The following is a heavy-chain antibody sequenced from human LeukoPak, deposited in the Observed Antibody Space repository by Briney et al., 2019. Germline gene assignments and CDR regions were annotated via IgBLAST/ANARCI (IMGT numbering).Heavy chain of an antibody. Sequence: PSETLSLTCTVSGGSISSGGYYWSWIRQHPGKGLEGIGYIYYSGSTYYNPSLKSRVTISVDTSKNQFSLKLSSVTAADTAVYYCARSLGAGGDCCTFDYWGQGTLVTVSS. CDR1: GGSISSGGYY. CDR2: IYYSGST. V-gene: IGHV4-31*03. CDR3: ARSLGAGGDCCTFDY. J-gene: IGHJ4*02. D-gene: IGHD2-21*02.